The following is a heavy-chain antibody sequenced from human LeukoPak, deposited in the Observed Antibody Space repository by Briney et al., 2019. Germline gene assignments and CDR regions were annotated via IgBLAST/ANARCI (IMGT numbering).Heavy chain of an antibody. CDR1: GHTFTSYD. CDR3: ARGWELSDFDY. Sequence: ASVTVSCKASGHTFTSYDINWVRQAPGQGLEWMGWMNPNSGNTGYAQKFQGRVTITRNTSISTAYMELSSLRSEDTAVYYCARGWELSDFDYWGQGTLVTVSS. CDR2: MNPNSGNT. V-gene: IGHV1-8*03. J-gene: IGHJ4*02. D-gene: IGHD1-26*01.